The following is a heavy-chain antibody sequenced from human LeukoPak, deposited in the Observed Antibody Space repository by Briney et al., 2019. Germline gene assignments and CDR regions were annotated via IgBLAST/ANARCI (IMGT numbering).Heavy chain of an antibody. D-gene: IGHD6-13*01. Sequence: KPSETLSLTCAVYGGSFSGYCWSWIRQPPGKGLEWIGEINHSGSTNYNPSLKSRVTISVDTSKNQFSLKLSSVTAADTAVYYCARKPLAAAGLDYWGQGTLVTVSS. V-gene: IGHV4-34*01. J-gene: IGHJ4*02. CDR1: GGSFSGYC. CDR3: ARKPLAAAGLDY. CDR2: INHSGST.